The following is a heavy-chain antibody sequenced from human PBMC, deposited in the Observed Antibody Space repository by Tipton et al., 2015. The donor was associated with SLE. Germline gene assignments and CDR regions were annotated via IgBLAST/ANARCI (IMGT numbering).Heavy chain of an antibody. D-gene: IGHD6-13*01. Sequence: TLSLTCAVSGGSISSYYWSWIRQPPGKGLEWIGYIYYSGSTNYNPSLKSRVTISVDTSKNQFSLKLSSVTAADTAVYYCAPHIAATGTTGDWFDPWGQGTPVTVSS. CDR3: APHIAATGTTGDWFDP. CDR2: IYYSGST. CDR1: GGSISSYY. J-gene: IGHJ5*02. V-gene: IGHV4-59*12.